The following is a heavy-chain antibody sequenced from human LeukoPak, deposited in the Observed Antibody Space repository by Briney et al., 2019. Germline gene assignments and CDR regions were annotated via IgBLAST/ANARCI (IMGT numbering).Heavy chain of an antibody. CDR2: IYYSGST. V-gene: IGHV4-59*01. Sequence: SETLSLTCTVSGGSISSYYWSWIRQPPGQGLEWIGYIYYSGSTNYNPSLNSRVTISVDTSKNQFSLKLSSVTAADTAVYYCASSYSSGWYPSHFDYWGQGTLVTVSS. D-gene: IGHD6-19*01. CDR1: GGSISSYY. CDR3: ASSYSSGWYPSHFDY. J-gene: IGHJ4*02.